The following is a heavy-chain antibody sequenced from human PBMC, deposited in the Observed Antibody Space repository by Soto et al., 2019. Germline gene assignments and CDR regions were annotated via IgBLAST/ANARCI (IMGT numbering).Heavy chain of an antibody. J-gene: IGHJ3*01. D-gene: IGHD2-15*01. V-gene: IGHV1-69*02. CDR3: ASLVVYCSGGGCYLNLFDF. CDR1: GGTFSSYT. CDR2: IIPILGIA. Sequence: SVKVSWKASGGTFSSYTISWVRQAPGQGLEWMGRIIPILGIANYAQKFQGRVTITADKSTSTAYMELSSLRSEDTAVYYRASLVVYCSGGGCYLNLFDFWGQGTMVTVSS.